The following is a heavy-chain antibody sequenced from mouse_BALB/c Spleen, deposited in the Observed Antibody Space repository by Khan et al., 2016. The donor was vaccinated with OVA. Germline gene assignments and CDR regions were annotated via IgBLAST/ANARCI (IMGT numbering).Heavy chain of an antibody. Sequence: QVQLKESGAELVKPGASVKMSCKASGYTFINYWILWVKQRPGQGLEWIGYINPSTGYTEYNQNFKDKATLTADKSSSTAYMQLSSLTSEDSAVYYCARRGQRCDFDYWGQGTTLTVSS. V-gene: IGHV1-7*01. CDR2: INPSTGYT. J-gene: IGHJ2*01. CDR1: GYTFINYW. D-gene: IGHD1-1*01. CDR3: ARRGQRCDFDY.